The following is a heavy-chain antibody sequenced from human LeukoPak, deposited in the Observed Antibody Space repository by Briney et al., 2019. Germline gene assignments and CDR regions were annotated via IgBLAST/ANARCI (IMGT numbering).Heavy chain of an antibody. V-gene: IGHV1-2*02. D-gene: IGHD6-19*01. CDR2: INPNSGGT. J-gene: IGHJ4*02. CDR1: GYTFTGYY. CDR3: ARGSGYSSGWYSGY. Sequence: ASVKVSCKASGYTFTGYYMHWVRQVPGQGLEWMGWINPNSGGTNYAQKFQGRVTMTRDTSISTAYMELSRLRSDDTAVYYCARGSGYSSGWYSGYWGQGTLVTVSS.